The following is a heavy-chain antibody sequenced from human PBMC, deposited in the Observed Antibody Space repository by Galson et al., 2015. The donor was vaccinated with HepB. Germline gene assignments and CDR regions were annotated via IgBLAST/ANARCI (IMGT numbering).Heavy chain of an antibody. CDR1: GFTFSSYG. CDR2: ISYDGSNK. Sequence: SLRLSCAASGFTFSSYGMHWVRQAPGKGLEWVAVISYDGSNKYYADSVKGRFTISRDNSKNTLYLQMNSLRAEDTAVYYCAKDPILRSSGWYHAFDIWGQGTMVTVSS. CDR3: AKDPILRSSGWYHAFDI. D-gene: IGHD6-19*01. V-gene: IGHV3-30*18. J-gene: IGHJ3*02.